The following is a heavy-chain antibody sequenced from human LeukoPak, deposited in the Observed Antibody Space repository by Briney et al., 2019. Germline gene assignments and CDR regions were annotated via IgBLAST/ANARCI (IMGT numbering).Heavy chain of an antibody. CDR2: INPNSGGT. J-gene: IGHJ1*01. V-gene: IGHV1-2*02. CDR3: ACLYSSGRR. D-gene: IGHD6-19*01. CDR1: GYTFTGHY. Sequence: ASVKVSCKASGYTFTGHYMHWVRQAPGQGLEWMGWINPNSGGTTYAQNFQGRVTMTRDTSISTAYMELSRLRSDDTAIYYCACLYSSGRRWGQGTLVTVSS.